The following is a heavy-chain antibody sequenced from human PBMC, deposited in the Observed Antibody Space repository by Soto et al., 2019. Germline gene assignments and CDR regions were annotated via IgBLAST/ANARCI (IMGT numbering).Heavy chain of an antibody. J-gene: IGHJ4*02. D-gene: IGHD1-26*01. V-gene: IGHV3-30*18. CDR3: AKAKWERQGGESFDH. CDR1: GFIFSNYA. CDR2: ISSDARLE. Sequence: QVRLVESGGGVVQPGKSLRLSCAASGFIFSNYAMHWVRQSPGKGLEWVAFISSDARLEHYVDSVKGRFTISRDDSQGTVYLQMESLGDEDTATYYCAKAKWERQGGESFDHWGQGILVTVSS.